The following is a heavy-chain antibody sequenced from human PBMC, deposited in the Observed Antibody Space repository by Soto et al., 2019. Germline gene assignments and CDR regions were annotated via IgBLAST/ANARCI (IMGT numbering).Heavy chain of an antibody. V-gene: IGHV4-31*03. CDR3: ARDSSPAGSDY. D-gene: IGHD2-15*01. Sequence: SETLSLTCTVSGGSISSGGYYWSWIRQHPGKGLEWIGYIYYSGSTYYNPSLKSRVTMSVDTSKNQFSLKLSSVTAADTAVYYCARDSSPAGSDYWGQGTLVTVSS. J-gene: IGHJ4*02. CDR1: GGSISSGGYY. CDR2: IYYSGST.